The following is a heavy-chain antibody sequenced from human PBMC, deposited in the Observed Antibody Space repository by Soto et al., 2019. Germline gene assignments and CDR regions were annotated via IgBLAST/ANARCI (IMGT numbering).Heavy chain of an antibody. V-gene: IGHV1-18*01. Sequence: QVQLVQSGAEVKKPGASVKVSCKASGYTFTSYGISWVRQAPGQGLEWMGWISAYNGNTNYAQKLQGRVTMTTDTSTSTAYMELRSLRSDDTAVYYCARVIMITFGGVIVRGPGAFDIWGQGTMVTVSS. CDR3: ARVIMITFGGVIVRGPGAFDI. CDR2: ISAYNGNT. J-gene: IGHJ3*02. D-gene: IGHD3-16*02. CDR1: GYTFTSYG.